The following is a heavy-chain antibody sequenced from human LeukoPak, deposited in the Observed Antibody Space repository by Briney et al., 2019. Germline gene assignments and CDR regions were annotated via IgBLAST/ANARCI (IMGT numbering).Heavy chain of an antibody. V-gene: IGHV1-18*01. Sequence: ASVKVSCKASGYTFTSYGISWVRQAPGQGPEWMGWISAYNGNTNYAQKLQGRVTMTTDTSTSTAYMELRSLRSDDTAVYYCARVPQLRYFDWLQFRGNWFDPWGRGTLVTVSS. CDR2: ISAYNGNT. J-gene: IGHJ5*02. D-gene: IGHD3-9*01. CDR1: GYTFTSYG. CDR3: ARVPQLRYFDWLQFRGNWFDP.